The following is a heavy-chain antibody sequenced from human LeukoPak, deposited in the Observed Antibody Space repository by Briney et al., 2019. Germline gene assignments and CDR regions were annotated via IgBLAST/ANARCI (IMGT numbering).Heavy chain of an antibody. Sequence: GCLTLSCVAYAFSFTNPWVRWVRQDHGGWREWVGPSKSKTDGGTTDYAAPVKGRFTISRDDSKNTLYLQMNSLKTEDTAVYYCTTVFVVVTATHYWGQGTLVTVSS. V-gene: IGHV3-15*01. J-gene: IGHJ4*02. CDR2: SKSKTDGGTT. CDR3: TTVFVVVTATHY. CDR1: AFSFTNPW. D-gene: IGHD2-21*02.